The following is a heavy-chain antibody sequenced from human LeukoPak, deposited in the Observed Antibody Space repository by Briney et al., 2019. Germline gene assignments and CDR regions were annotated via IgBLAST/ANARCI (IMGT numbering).Heavy chain of an antibody. CDR2: ISAYNGNT. J-gene: IGHJ2*01. CDR3: AGTVVTLHWYFDL. V-gene: IGHV1-18*04. Sequence: PCGSVKVSCKASGYTFTGYYMHWVRQAPGQGLEWMGWISAYNGNTNYAQKLQGRVTMTTDTSTSTAYMELRSLRSDDTAVYYCAGTVVTLHWYFDLWGRGTLVTVSS. D-gene: IGHD4-23*01. CDR1: GYTFTGYY.